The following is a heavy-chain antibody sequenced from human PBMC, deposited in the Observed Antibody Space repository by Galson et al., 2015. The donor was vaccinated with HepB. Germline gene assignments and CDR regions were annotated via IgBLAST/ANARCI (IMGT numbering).Heavy chain of an antibody. D-gene: IGHD6-13*01. J-gene: IGHJ6*02. CDR3: AKDRAGQHLESYGPFYYYYGMDV. CDR1: GFTFSSYA. V-gene: IGHV3-23*01. Sequence: SLRLSCAASGFTFSSYAMSWVRQAPGKGLEWVSAISGSGGSTYYADSVKGRFTISRDNSKNTLYLQMNSLRAEDTAVYYCAKDRAGQHLESYGPFYYYYGMDVWGQGTTVTVSS. CDR2: ISGSGGST.